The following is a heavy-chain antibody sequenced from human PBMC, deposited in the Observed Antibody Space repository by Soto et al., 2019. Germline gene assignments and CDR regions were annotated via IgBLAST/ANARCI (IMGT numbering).Heavy chain of an antibody. D-gene: IGHD3-3*01. J-gene: IGHJ3*02. CDR3: ASLTYYDFWSGYYSRDAFDI. Sequence: GGSLRLSCAASGFTFSSYSMNWVRQAPGKGLEWVSYISSSSSTIYYADSVKGRFTISKDNAKNSLYLQMNSLRDEDTAVYYCASLTYYDFWSGYYSRDAFDIWGQGTMVTVSS. CDR1: GFTFSSYS. V-gene: IGHV3-48*02. CDR2: ISSSSSTI.